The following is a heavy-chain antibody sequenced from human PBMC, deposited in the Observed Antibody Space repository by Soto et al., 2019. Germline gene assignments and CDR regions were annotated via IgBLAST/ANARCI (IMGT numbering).Heavy chain of an antibody. Sequence: EVQLLESGGGLVQPGGSLRLSCAASGFTFSSYAMSWVRQAPGKGLEWVSTISGSGGSTYYADSVKGRFTISRDNSKNRLYRQVNTLRAEDTAVYYCAKDGLRPAGGLDYWGQGTLVTVST. V-gene: IGHV3-23*01. CDR1: GFTFSSYA. D-gene: IGHD6-13*01. CDR2: ISGSGGST. J-gene: IGHJ4*02. CDR3: AKDGLRPAGGLDY.